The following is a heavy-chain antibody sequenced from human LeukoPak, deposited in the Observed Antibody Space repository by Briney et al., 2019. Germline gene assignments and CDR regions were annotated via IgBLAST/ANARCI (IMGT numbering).Heavy chain of an antibody. CDR2: ISYDGSNK. J-gene: IGHJ5*02. Sequence: PGRSLRLSCAASGFTFSSYAMHWVRQAPGKGLEWVAVISYDGSNKYYADSVKGRFTISRDNSKNTLYLQMNSLRAEDTAVYYCARETLARIFDPWGQGTLVTVSS. V-gene: IGHV3-30-3*01. D-gene: IGHD6-6*01. CDR3: ARETLARIFDP. CDR1: GFTFSSYA.